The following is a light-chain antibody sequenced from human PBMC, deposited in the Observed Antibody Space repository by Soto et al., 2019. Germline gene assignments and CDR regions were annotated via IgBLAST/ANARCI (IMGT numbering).Light chain of an antibody. CDR1: QSISSW. Sequence: DIQMTQSPSTLSASVGDRVTITCGASQSISSWLAWYQQKPGKAPKLLIYDASSLESGVPSRLSGSGSGTELTITISSMQNDDFETYYCQQYNSYSGTFGQGTKVDIK. J-gene: IGKJ1*01. CDR2: DAS. V-gene: IGKV1-5*01. CDR3: QQYNSYSGT.